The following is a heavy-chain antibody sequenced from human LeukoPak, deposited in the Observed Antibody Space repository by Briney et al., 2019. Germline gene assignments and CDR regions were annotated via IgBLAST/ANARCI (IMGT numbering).Heavy chain of an antibody. J-gene: IGHJ4*02. CDR1: GFTVSSNY. D-gene: IGHD6-13*01. CDR3: ARRHSSSWSFDY. CDR2: IYSGGST. V-gene: IGHV3-66*02. Sequence: PGGSLRLSCAASGFTVSSNYMSWVRQAPGKGLEWVSVIYSGGSTYYSDSVKGRFTISRDNSKNTLYLQMNSLRAEDTAVYYCARRHSSSWSFDYWGQGTLVTVSS.